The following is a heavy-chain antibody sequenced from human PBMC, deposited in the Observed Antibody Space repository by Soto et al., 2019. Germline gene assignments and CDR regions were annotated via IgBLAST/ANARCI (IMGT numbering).Heavy chain of an antibody. J-gene: IGHJ3*02. CDR3: ARDFFCSGGRCSDVFDI. V-gene: IGHV1-18*01. CDR1: GYTFTNFG. D-gene: IGHD2-15*01. Sequence: GASVKVSCKTSGYTFTNFGISWVRQAPGQGLEWMGWIGTYNGRTSYAKKFQGRVTMTTDTSTSTAYMELWGLRSDDTALYYCARDFFCSGGRCSDVFDIWGQGTMVTVSS. CDR2: IGTYNGRT.